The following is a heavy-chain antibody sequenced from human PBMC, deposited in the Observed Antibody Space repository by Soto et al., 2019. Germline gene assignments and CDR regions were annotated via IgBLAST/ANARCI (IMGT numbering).Heavy chain of an antibody. CDR2: IYWDDDK. CDR1: GFSRSTSGVG. Sequence: QITLKESGPTLVKPTQTLTLTCTYSGFSRSTSGVGVGWIRQPPGNALEWLALIYWDDDKRYSPSLKSRLIITKDTSKSQVVRTMINMDPVDTATYYCAHRNRWGSSGSPFDYWGQGTLVTVSS. V-gene: IGHV2-5*02. D-gene: IGHD3-22*01. CDR3: AHRNRWGSSGSPFDY. J-gene: IGHJ4*02.